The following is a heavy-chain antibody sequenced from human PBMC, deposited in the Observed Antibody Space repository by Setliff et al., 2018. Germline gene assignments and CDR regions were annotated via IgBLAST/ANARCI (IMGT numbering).Heavy chain of an antibody. V-gene: IGHV1-18*01. CDR2: VSDNNGNT. CDR3: ARDRKSSPEHYYFDY. J-gene: IGHJ4*02. Sequence: ASVKVSCKASGYRFSTYGISWVRQAPGQGLEWMAWVSDNNGNTNYAKSFQGRVTMNTDTSTSKAYMELGSLTSDDTAVYYCARDRKSSPEHYYFDYWGQGTLVTVSS. CDR1: GYRFSTYG.